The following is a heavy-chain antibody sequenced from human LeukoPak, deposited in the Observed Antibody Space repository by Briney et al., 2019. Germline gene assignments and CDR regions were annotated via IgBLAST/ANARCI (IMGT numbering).Heavy chain of an antibody. D-gene: IGHD3-3*01. Sequence: GGSLRLSCAASGISFSSYGMHWVRQAPGKGLEWVAVIWYDGSNKYYADSVKGRFTISRDNSKNTLYLQMNSLRAEDTAMYYCAKAGVDSEFDYWGQGTLVTVSS. CDR2: IWYDGSNK. V-gene: IGHV3-33*06. CDR3: AKAGVDSEFDY. J-gene: IGHJ4*02. CDR1: GISFSSYG.